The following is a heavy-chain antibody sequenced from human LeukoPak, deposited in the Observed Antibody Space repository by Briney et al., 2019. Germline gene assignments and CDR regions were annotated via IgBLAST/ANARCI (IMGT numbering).Heavy chain of an antibody. Sequence: ASVKLSCKASGYTFTTYDINSVRQATGQGLEWMGWMSPNSGNTGYAQKFQGRVTMTRDTSINTAYMELSSLTSEDTAVYFCARGVTAGVDFWGQGTLVTVSS. J-gene: IGHJ4*02. CDR1: GYTFTTYD. CDR3: ARGVTAGVDF. V-gene: IGHV1-8*01. D-gene: IGHD6-25*01. CDR2: MSPNSGNT.